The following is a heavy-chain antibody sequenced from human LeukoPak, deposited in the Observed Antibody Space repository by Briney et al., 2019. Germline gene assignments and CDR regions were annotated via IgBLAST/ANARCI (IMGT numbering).Heavy chain of an antibody. J-gene: IGHJ6*03. CDR3: ARSVNYYYYMDV. D-gene: IGHD4-11*01. V-gene: IGHV3-20*04. Sequence: GGSLRLSCAASGFTFSSYGMSWVRQAPGKGLEWVSGINWNGGSTGYADSVKGRFTISRDNAKNSLYLQMNSLRAEDTALYYCARSVNYYYYMDVWGKGTTVTVSS. CDR2: INWNGGST. CDR1: GFTFSSYG.